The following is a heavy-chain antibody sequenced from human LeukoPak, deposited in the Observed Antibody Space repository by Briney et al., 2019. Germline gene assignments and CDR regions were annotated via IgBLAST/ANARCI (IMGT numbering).Heavy chain of an antibody. D-gene: IGHD3-9*01. CDR3: ASDPHLANIWTGYPHY. J-gene: IGHJ4*02. CDR2: IDRYGTPT. Sequence: GGPLSLSCAVSGFRLSNSWAHGVRQAPGQGRVGVSRIDRYGTPTYYADSVQGRFTISRVNAKNTLFLQRDSLGPEVTALYYCASDPHLANIWTGYPHYWGQGTLVTVSS. CDR1: GFRLSNSW. V-gene: IGHV3-74*01.